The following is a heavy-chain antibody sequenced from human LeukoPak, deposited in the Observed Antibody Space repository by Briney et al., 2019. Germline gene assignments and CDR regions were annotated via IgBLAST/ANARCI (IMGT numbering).Heavy chain of an antibody. Sequence: GASVKVSCKASGYTFTSYAMHWVRQAPGQRLEWMGWINAGNGNTKYSQKFQGRVTITRDTSASTAYMELSSLRSEDTAVYYCARGGYCGGDCYRKLPFDYWGQGTLVTVSS. V-gene: IGHV1-3*01. J-gene: IGHJ4*02. CDR2: INAGNGNT. CDR3: ARGGYCGGDCYRKLPFDY. D-gene: IGHD2-21*02. CDR1: GYTFTSYA.